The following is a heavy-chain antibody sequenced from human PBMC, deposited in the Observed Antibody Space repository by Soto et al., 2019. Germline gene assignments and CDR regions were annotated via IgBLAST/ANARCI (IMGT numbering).Heavy chain of an antibody. Sequence: ASVKVSCKVSGYTLTELSMHWVRQAPGKGLEWIGGIDPEDGETIYAQKFQGRVTMTRDTSTDTAYMELSSLRSEDTAVYYCAAEGTVPTVMDVWGQGTTVTVS. J-gene: IGHJ6*02. CDR3: AAEGTVPTVMDV. CDR2: IDPEDGET. V-gene: IGHV1-24*01. D-gene: IGHD4-17*01. CDR1: GYTLTELS.